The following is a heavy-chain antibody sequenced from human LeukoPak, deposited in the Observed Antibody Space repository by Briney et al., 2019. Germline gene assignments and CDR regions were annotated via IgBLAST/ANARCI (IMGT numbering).Heavy chain of an antibody. Sequence: ASAKVSCKAYGYTFTSYDINWVRQATGQGLEWMGWINPNSGNTGHAQKFQGRDTMTRNTSISTAYMELSSLRSEDTAVYYCARGPLGYCTNGVCIKWGQGTLVTVSS. CDR2: INPNSGNT. V-gene: IGHV1-8*01. J-gene: IGHJ4*02. CDR3: ARGPLGYCTNGVCIK. D-gene: IGHD2-8*01. CDR1: GYTFTSYD.